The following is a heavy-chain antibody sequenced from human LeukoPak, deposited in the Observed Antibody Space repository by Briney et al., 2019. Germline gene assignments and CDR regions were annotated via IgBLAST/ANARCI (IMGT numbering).Heavy chain of an antibody. CDR3: ARGLTYSFLDY. J-gene: IGHJ4*02. V-gene: IGHV3-53*01. CDR2: MYDGGRT. CDR1: GFTVSSKY. D-gene: IGHD5-12*01. Sequence: PGGSLRLSCAASGFTVSSKYMSWGRQAPRKGLEWVSIMYDGGRTYYADSVRGRFTISSDNSKNTLHLQMNSLRADDTAVYYCARGLTYSFLDYWGRGTQVTVSS.